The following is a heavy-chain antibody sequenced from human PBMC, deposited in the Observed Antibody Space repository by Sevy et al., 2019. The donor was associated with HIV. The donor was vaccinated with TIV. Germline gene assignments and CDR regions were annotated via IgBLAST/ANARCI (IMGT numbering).Heavy chain of an antibody. D-gene: IGHD1-26*01. Sequence: GGSLRLSCVASGFTFSSYNMNWVRQAPGKGLEWVSSISSSSSYVYHADSVKGRFTISRDNAKNSLYLQMNSLRAEDTAVYYGAKWDADRRWFFDYWGQGTLVTVSS. CDR2: ISSSSSYV. CDR3: AKWDADRRWFFDY. CDR1: GFTFSSYN. J-gene: IGHJ4*02. V-gene: IGHV3-21*06.